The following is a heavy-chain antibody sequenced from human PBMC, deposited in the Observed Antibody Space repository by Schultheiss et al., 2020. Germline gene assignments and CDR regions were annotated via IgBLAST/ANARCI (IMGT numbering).Heavy chain of an antibody. Sequence: GGSLRLSCAASGFSFGSSWMHWVRQAPGKVLVWVSRINTDGSSTNYADSVKGRFTISRDNAKNTLFLQMSSLRAEDTAVYYCLRDCSTSSCYWGQGTLVTVAS. D-gene: IGHD2-2*01. J-gene: IGHJ4*02. CDR1: GFSFGSSW. CDR2: INTDGSST. V-gene: IGHV3-74*01. CDR3: LRDCSTSSCY.